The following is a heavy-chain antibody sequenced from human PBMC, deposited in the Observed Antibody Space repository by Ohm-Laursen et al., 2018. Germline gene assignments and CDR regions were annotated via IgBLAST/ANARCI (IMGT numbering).Heavy chain of an antibody. Sequence: SVTASCKASGVTFSSYAISWVRQAPGPGLEWMGGIIPIFGTANYTQKFQGRVTITADKSTSTAYMELSSLRSEDTAVYYCARDPDTAMVNYYYGMDVWGQGTTVTVSS. CDR1: GVTFSSYA. J-gene: IGHJ6*02. CDR2: IIPIFGTA. V-gene: IGHV1-69*06. CDR3: ARDPDTAMVNYYYGMDV. D-gene: IGHD5-18*01.